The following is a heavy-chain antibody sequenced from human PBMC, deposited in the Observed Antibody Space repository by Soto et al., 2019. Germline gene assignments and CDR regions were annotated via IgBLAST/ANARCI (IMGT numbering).Heavy chain of an antibody. Sequence: PGGSLRLSCAASGFTFSSYAMHWVRQAPGKGLEWVAVISYDGSNKYYADSVKGRFTISRDNSKNTLYLQMNSLRAEDTAVYYCAKDQSVYYYDSSGYYYFDYWGQGTLVTGS. CDR2: ISYDGSNK. D-gene: IGHD3-22*01. J-gene: IGHJ4*02. CDR3: AKDQSVYYYDSSGYYYFDY. CDR1: GFTFSSYA. V-gene: IGHV3-30-3*01.